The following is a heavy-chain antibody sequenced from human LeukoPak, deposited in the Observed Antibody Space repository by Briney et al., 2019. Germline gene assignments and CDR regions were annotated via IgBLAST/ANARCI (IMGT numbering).Heavy chain of an antibody. J-gene: IGHJ5*02. V-gene: IGHV5-51*01. CDR2: NYPGDSDT. CDR3: ARQWLVEENWFDP. D-gene: IGHD6-19*01. CDR1: GYSFTSYW. Sequence: GGSLKISCKGSGYSFTSYWIGWVRQMPGKGLEWMGVNYPGDSDTRYSPSFQGQVTISADKSISTAYLQWSSLKVSDSAMYYCARQWLVEENWFDPWGQGTLVTVSS.